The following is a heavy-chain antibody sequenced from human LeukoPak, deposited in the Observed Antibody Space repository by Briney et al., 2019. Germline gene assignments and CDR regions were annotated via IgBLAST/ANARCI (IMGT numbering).Heavy chain of an antibody. CDR2: IIPIFGTA. V-gene: IGHV1-69*05. CDR3: ATPLYSSSWPSFDY. Sequence: SVKVSCKASGGTFSSYAISLVRQAPGQGLEWMGRIIPIFGTANYAQKFQGRVTITTDESTSTAYMELSSLRSEDTAVYYCATPLYSSSWPSFDYWGQGTLVTVSS. CDR1: GGTFSSYA. J-gene: IGHJ4*02. D-gene: IGHD6-13*01.